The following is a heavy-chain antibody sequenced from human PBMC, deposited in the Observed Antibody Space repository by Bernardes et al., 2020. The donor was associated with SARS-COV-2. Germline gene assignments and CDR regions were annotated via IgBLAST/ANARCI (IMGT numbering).Heavy chain of an antibody. CDR2: IGTAGDT. CDR1: GFTFSDFD. V-gene: IGHV3-13*01. Sequence: GGSLRLSCAASGFTFSDFDMHWVRQATGKGREWVSVIGTAGDTYYPGSVKGRFTISRENANNSLYLQVNSLSAGETAVYYCARKSRVSGYGMDVWGQGTAVTVSS. CDR3: ARKSRVSGYGMDV. J-gene: IGHJ6*02. D-gene: IGHD6-19*01.